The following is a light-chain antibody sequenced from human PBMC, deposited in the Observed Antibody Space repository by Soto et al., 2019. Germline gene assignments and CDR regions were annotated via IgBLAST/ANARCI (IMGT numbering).Light chain of an antibody. CDR1: HDITSY. V-gene: IGKV1-33*01. J-gene: IGKJ3*01. CDR3: QKCEYLPI. CDR2: YAS. Sequence: DIQMTQSPSSLSASVGDRVTITCQASHDITSYLNWYQHKPGKAPKLLIYYASILEAGVPSRFRGSGSGTDFTVSIRSLLPEDVATYYWQKCEYLPIFGPGTTVDF.